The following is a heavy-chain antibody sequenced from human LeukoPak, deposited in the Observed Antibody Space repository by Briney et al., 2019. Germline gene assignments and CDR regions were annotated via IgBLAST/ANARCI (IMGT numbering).Heavy chain of an antibody. D-gene: IGHD5-12*01. J-gene: IGHJ4*02. Sequence: GGSLRLTCAASGFTFSSYGMHWVRQAPGKGLEWVAFIRHDGSNKYYADSVKGRFTISRDNAKNSLYLQMNSLRAEDTAVYYCARDWGYSGYDYFDYWGQGTLVTVSS. CDR1: GFTFSSYG. V-gene: IGHV3-30*02. CDR2: IRHDGSNK. CDR3: ARDWGYSGYDYFDY.